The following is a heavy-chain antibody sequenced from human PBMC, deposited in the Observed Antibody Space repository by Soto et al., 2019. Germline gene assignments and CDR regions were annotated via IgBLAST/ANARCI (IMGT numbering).Heavy chain of an antibody. CDR3: AKGDAVASSFDY. D-gene: IGHD6-19*01. V-gene: IGHV3-9*01. Sequence: GGSLRLSCAVSGFTFDDYAMHWVRQAPGKGLEWVSGFSWNSGSIGYADSVKGRFTISRDNAKNSLYLQINSLRAEDTALYFCAKGDAVASSFDYWGQGALVTV. J-gene: IGHJ4*02. CDR1: GFTFDDYA. CDR2: FSWNSGSI.